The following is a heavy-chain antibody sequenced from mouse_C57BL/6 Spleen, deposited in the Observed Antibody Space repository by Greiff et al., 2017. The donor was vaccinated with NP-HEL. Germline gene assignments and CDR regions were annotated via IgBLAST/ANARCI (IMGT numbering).Heavy chain of an antibody. CDR2: IDPEAGGT. D-gene: IGHD2-5*01. Sequence: VQGVESGAELVRPGASVTLSCTASGYTFTDYEMHWVKQTPVHGLEWIGAIDPEAGGTAYTQKFKGTAILTADKSSSTAYMELRSLTSEDSAVYYCTRSPSYYSNSYFDDWGQGTTLTVSA. J-gene: IGHJ2*01. V-gene: IGHV1-15*01. CDR1: GYTFTDYE. CDR3: TRSPSYYSNSYFDD.